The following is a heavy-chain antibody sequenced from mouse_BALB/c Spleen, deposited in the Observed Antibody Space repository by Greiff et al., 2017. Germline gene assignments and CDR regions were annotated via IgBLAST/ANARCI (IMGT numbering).Heavy chain of an antibody. CDR1: GYTFTSYW. CDR2: IYPGSGST. D-gene: IGHD2-1*01. Sequence: LQQPGSELVRPGASVKLSCKASGYTFTSYWMHWVKQRPGQGLEWIGNIYPGSGSTNYDEKFKSKATLTVDTSSSTAYMQLSSLTSEDSAVYYCTRRLDLLLPFDYWGQGTTLTVSS. V-gene: IGHV1S22*01. CDR3: TRRLDLLLPFDY. J-gene: IGHJ2*01.